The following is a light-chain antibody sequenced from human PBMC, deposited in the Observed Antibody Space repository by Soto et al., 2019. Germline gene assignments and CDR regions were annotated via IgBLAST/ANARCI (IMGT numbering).Light chain of an antibody. CDR1: QSVSSS. CDR3: QRRRNWPLT. V-gene: IGKV3-11*01. CDR2: DAS. Sequence: EIVLTQSPATLSLSPGERATLFCRASQSVSSSLAWYQQNPGQAPRLLIYDASNRATGIPARFSGSGSGTDFTLTISSLEPEDFAVYYCQRRRNWPLTFGGGTKVEIK. J-gene: IGKJ4*01.